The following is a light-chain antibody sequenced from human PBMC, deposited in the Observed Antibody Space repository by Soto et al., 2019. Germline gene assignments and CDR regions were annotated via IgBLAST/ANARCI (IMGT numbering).Light chain of an antibody. CDR2: SAS. CDR3: QQYGNTPRT. J-gene: IGKJ2*01. V-gene: IGKV3-20*01. CDR1: QSGTNNY. Sequence: EIVLTQSPGTLSLSPGERATLSCGAGQSGTNNYLAWYQHKPGQAPRLLIYSASTRATGSPDRFSGSGSGTDFALTITRLEPEDCAVYYCQQYGNTPRTFGQGTKLEIK.